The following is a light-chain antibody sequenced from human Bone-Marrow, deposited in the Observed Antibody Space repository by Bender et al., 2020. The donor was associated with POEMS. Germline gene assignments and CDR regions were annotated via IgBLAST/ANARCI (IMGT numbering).Light chain of an antibody. CDR3: CSYAGSKTFV. V-gene: IGLV2-23*03. J-gene: IGLJ2*01. CDR2: EGS. Sequence: SALTQPASVSGSPGQSITISCIGTSSDVGNYDFVSWYQQHPGKAPKLMIYEGSKRPSGVSNRFSGSKSGNTASLTISGLQAEDEADYYCCSYAGSKTFVFGGGTKLTVL. CDR1: SSDVGNYDF.